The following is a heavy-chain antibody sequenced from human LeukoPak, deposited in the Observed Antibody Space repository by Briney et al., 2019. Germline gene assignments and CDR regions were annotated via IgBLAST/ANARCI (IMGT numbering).Heavy chain of an antibody. D-gene: IGHD1-1*01. Sequence: PSETLSLTCTVSGGSISSYYWSWIRQPPGKGLEWFGYIYYSGSTNYNPSLKSRVTISVDTSKNQFSLKLSSVTAADTAVYYCARDGTQSDAFDIWGQGTMVTVSS. V-gene: IGHV4-59*01. CDR3: ARDGTQSDAFDI. CDR1: GGSISSYY. CDR2: IYYSGST. J-gene: IGHJ3*02.